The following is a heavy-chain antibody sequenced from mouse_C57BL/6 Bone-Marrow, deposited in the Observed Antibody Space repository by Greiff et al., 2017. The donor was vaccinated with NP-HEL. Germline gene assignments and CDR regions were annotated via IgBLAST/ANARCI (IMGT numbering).Heavy chain of an antibody. CDR3: AIGGYCNLDY. V-gene: IGHV5-4*03. J-gene: IGHJ2*01. D-gene: IGHD3-3*01. CDR2: ICDGGSYT. Sequence: EVMLVESGGGLVKPGGSLKLSCAASGFTFSSYAMSWVRQTPEQRLEWVATICDGGSYTYYPDNVKGRFTISRDNAKNTLYLQMSHLKSEDTAMYYCAIGGYCNLDYWGQGTTLTVSS. CDR1: GFTFSSYA.